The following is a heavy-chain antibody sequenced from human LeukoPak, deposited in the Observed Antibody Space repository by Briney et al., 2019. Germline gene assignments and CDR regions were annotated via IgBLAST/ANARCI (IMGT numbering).Heavy chain of an antibody. Sequence: SETLSLTCTVSGGSISSFYWSWIRQPPGKGLEWIGEINHSGSTNYNPSLKSRVTISVDTSKNQFSLKLSSVTAADTAVYYCARHVGGASSTSVMTFDPWGQGTLVTVSS. D-gene: IGHD2-2*01. CDR3: ARHVGGASSTSVMTFDP. CDR2: INHSGST. V-gene: IGHV4-34*01. CDR1: GGSISSFY. J-gene: IGHJ5*02.